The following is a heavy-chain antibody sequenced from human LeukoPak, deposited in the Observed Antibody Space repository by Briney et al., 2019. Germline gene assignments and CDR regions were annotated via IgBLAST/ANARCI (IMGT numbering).Heavy chain of an antibody. CDR1: GYTFIGYY. D-gene: IGHD3-10*01. CDR2: INPNSGVT. V-gene: IGHV1-2*02. J-gene: IGHJ5*02. Sequence: GASLKVSCKASGYTFIGYYMHWVRQAPGQGLERMGWINPNSGVTNFAQRFQGRVTVTRDTSISTVYMELSGLRSDDTAIYYCARILVRGGNWFDPWGQGTLVTVSS. CDR3: ARILVRGGNWFDP.